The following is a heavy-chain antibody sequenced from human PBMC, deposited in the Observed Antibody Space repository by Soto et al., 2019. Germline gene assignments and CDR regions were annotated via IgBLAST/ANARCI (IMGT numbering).Heavy chain of an antibody. V-gene: IGHV3-33*01. CDR1: GFTFSSYG. CDR3: ARESRDYIWGSYNVGGFDY. CDR2: IWYDGSNK. D-gene: IGHD3-16*01. J-gene: IGHJ4*02. Sequence: QVQLVESGGGVVQPGRSLRLSCAASGFTFSSYGMHWVRQAPGKGLEWVAVIWYDGSNKYYADSVKGRFTISRDNSKNTLYLQMNRLRAEDTAVYYCARESRDYIWGSYNVGGFDYWGQGTLVTVSS.